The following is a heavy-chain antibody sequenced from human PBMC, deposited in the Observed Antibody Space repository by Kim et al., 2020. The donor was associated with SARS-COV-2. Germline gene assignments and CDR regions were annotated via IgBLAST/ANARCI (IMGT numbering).Heavy chain of an antibody. CDR1: GFTISTSG. V-gene: IGHV3-23*05. CDR3: SKRHIYSVAADN. Sequence: GGSLRLSCVASGFTISTSGMSWVRQAPGKGLEWVAAISSAGRNNYADSMMGGLSTSTDSSTNTPFLQLISRLSADTAIYYYSKRHIYSVAADNWGQGTLV. J-gene: IGHJ4*02. D-gene: IGHD2-21*01. CDR2: ISSAGRN.